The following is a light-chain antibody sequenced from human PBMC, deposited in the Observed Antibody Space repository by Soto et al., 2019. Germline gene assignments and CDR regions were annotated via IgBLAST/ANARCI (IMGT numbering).Light chain of an antibody. V-gene: IGKV3-15*01. CDR1: QSVSSN. CDR3: QQYNDWPRT. CDR2: AAS. Sequence: ETVMTHSPATLSVSPGERATLSCRASQSVSSNLAWYQQTPGQAPRLLIFAASTRATGIPARFSGSGSGTEFTLTISSLQSEDFAVYYCQQYNDWPRTFGQGTNLQIK. J-gene: IGKJ2*01.